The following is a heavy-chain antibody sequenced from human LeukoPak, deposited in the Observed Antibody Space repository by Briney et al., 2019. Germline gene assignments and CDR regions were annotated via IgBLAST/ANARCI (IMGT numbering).Heavy chain of an antibody. V-gene: IGHV4-39*07. Sequence: SETLSLTCTVSGGSISSSSYYWGWIRQPPGKGLEWIGSIYYSGSTYYNPSLKSRVTISVDTSKNQFSLKLSSVTAADTAVYYCARLYYYDSSGYYFDYWGQGTLVTVSS. CDR1: GGSISSSSYY. CDR2: IYYSGST. D-gene: IGHD3-22*01. CDR3: ARLYYYDSSGYYFDY. J-gene: IGHJ4*02.